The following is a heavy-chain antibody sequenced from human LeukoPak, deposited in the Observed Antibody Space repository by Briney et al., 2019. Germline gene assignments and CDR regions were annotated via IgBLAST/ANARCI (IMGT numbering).Heavy chain of an antibody. CDR1: GGTFSSYA. J-gene: IGHJ1*01. D-gene: IGHD2-2*01. CDR3: ASAAIDREYFQH. Sequence: SVKVSCKASGGTFSSYAISWVRQAPGQGLEWMGGIIPIFGTPKYAQKFQGRVTITADESTSTAYMELSSLRSEDTAVYYCASAAIDREYFQHWGQGTLVTVSS. V-gene: IGHV1-69*13. CDR2: IIPIFGTP.